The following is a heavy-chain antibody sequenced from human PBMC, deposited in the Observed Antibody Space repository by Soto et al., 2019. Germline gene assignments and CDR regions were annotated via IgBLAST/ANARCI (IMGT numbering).Heavy chain of an antibody. Sequence: QVQLVQSGAEVKKPGASVKVSCKASGYTFTSYGISWVRQAPGQGLEWMGWISAYNGNTNYAQKLQGRVTMTTDTXTTXAYMELRSRRSDDTAVYYCARGGDMNTVRDDAFDIWGQGTMVTVSS. V-gene: IGHV1-18*01. D-gene: IGHD4-17*01. J-gene: IGHJ3*02. CDR1: GYTFTSYG. CDR2: ISAYNGNT. CDR3: ARGGDMNTVRDDAFDI.